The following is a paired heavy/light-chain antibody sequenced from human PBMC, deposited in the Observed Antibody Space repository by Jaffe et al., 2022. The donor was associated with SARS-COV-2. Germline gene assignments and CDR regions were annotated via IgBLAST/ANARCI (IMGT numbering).Light chain of an antibody. V-gene: IGLV3-25*03. Sequence: SYELTQPPSVSVSPGQTARITCSGDALPEQYAYWYQKKPGQAPVLVIYKESERPSGIPERFSGSSSGTTLTLTISGVQAEDEADYYCHSADSSGTWVFGGGTKLTVL. CDR1: ALPEQY. CDR3: HSADSSGTWV. J-gene: IGLJ3*02. CDR2: KES.
Heavy chain of an antibody. CDR2: ISGSGFYT. CDR1: GFTFSNYY. D-gene: IGHD2-15*01. V-gene: IGHV3-11*06. Sequence: QVQLVESGGGLVKPGGSLRLSCAVSGFTFSNYYMSWIRQAPGKGLEWVSYISGSGFYTNYADSVKGRFSISRDNAKNSLYLQMNSLRAEDTAVYYCARAGVVVAATPNYYGMDVWGQGSTVTVSS. CDR3: ARAGVVVAATPNYYGMDV. J-gene: IGHJ6*02.